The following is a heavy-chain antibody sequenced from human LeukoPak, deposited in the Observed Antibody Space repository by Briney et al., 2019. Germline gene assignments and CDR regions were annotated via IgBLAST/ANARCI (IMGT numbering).Heavy chain of an antibody. CDR3: AREGVIYSYGYHYYFDY. J-gene: IGHJ4*02. V-gene: IGHV3-53*01. D-gene: IGHD5-18*01. Sequence: GGSLRLSCAASGFTVSSNYMSWVRQAPGKGLGWVSVIYSGGSTYYADSVKGRFTISRDNSKNTLYLQMNSLRAEDTAVYYCAREGVIYSYGYHYYFDYWGQGTLVTVSS. CDR1: GFTVSSNY. CDR2: IYSGGST.